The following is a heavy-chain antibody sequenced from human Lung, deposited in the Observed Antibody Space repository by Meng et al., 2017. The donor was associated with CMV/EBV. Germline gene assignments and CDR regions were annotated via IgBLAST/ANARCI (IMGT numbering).Heavy chain of an antibody. J-gene: IGHJ6*02. Sequence: ASVKVSCKASGYTFTEFYIHWVRQAPGQGLEWMGCINPRNGVANYTQNFQGRFTMTRDTSFNTASMELSRLRSDDTAVYYCARRDDPWGGYPHYYGMDVWGQGTTVTVSS. CDR3: ARRDDPWGGYPHYYGMDV. V-gene: IGHV1-2*02. CDR1: GYTFTEFY. D-gene: IGHD3-3*01. CDR2: INPRNGVA.